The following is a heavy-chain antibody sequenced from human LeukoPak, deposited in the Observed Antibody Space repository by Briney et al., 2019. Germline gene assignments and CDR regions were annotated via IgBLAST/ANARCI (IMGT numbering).Heavy chain of an antibody. V-gene: IGHV3-48*03. CDR3: ARAFQELPQLYYYYYMDV. CDR1: GFTFSSCE. D-gene: IGHD6-13*01. J-gene: IGHJ6*03. Sequence: GGSLRLSCAASGFTFSSCEMNWVRQAPGKGLEWVSYISSSGSTIYYADSVKGRFTISRDNAKNSLYLQMNSLRAEDTAVYYCARAFQELPQLYYYYYMDVWGKGTTVTVSS. CDR2: ISSSGSTI.